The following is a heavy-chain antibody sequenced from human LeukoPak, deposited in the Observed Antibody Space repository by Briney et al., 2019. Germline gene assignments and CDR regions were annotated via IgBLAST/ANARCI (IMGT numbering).Heavy chain of an antibody. Sequence: SETLSLTCTVSGGSISSYYWSWIRQPPGKGLEWVGHIFYIGSTNYNPSLKSQVTISIDTSKNQFSLQLNSVTPEDTAVYYCARARRNWGLGAFDIWGQGTMVTVSS. J-gene: IGHJ3*02. V-gene: IGHV4-59*12. D-gene: IGHD7-27*01. CDR2: IFYIGST. CDR3: ARARRNWGLGAFDI. CDR1: GGSISSYY.